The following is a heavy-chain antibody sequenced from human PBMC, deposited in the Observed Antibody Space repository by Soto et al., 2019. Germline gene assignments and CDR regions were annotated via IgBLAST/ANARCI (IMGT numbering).Heavy chain of an antibody. D-gene: IGHD1-26*01. CDR3: AKNQGVELVPLATVDWFDP. Sequence: EVQVLESGGNLVQPGGSLRLSCAASGFSFSTYALTWVGQAPGKGLEWVSGISASGATTYYADSVKGRFTISRDNSKSTVYRELNNLSAEDTAVYHCAKNQGVELVPLATVDWFDPWGQGSVVTVSS. CDR1: GFSFSTYA. CDR2: ISASGATT. V-gene: IGHV3-23*01. J-gene: IGHJ5*02.